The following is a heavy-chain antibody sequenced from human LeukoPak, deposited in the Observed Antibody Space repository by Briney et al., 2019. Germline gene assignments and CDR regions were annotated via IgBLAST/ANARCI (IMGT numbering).Heavy chain of an antibody. CDR1: GFTFSSYA. J-gene: IGHJ3*02. V-gene: IGHV3-23*01. CDR2: ISGSGGST. D-gene: IGHD3-22*01. Sequence: GGSLRLSCAASGFTFSSYAMSWVRQAPGKGLEWVSAISGSGGSTYYADSVKGRFTISRDNSKNTLYLQMNSLRAEDTAVYYCAKDTGSSGYYYISDGFDIWGQGTMVTVSS. CDR3: AKDTGSSGYYYISDGFDI.